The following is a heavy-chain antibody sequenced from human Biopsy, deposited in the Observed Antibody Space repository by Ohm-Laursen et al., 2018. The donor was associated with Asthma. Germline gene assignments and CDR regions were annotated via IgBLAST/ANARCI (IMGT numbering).Heavy chain of an antibody. CDR3: ARGVDRVTGLLDHFDS. V-gene: IGHV4-59*01. J-gene: IGHJ4*02. D-gene: IGHD2-21*02. Sequence: SETLSLTCPVSGGSINNFYWSWIRQPPGKGLESIGHVYYSGSTNYNPSLKSRVTISIDASKNQFSLKLTSVTAADTAVYYCARGVDRVTGLLDHFDSWAQGPLSPSPQ. CDR1: GGSINNFY. CDR2: VYYSGST.